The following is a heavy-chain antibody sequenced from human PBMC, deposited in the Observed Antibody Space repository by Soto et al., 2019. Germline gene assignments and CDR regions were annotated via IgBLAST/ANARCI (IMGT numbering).Heavy chain of an antibody. CDR3: SRVAIFGVDSLAYYYDYMDV. CDR1: GYTFTSYD. J-gene: IGHJ6*03. D-gene: IGHD3-3*01. Sequence: QVQLVQSGAEVKKPGASVKVSCKASGYTFTSYDINWVRKATGQGLEWMGWMNPKSGNTGYAQKLQGRVPMTRNTYISTSYMELSILRSEDAALYYCSRVAIFGVDSLAYYYDYMDVWGKGTTVTVSS. V-gene: IGHV1-8*01. CDR2: MNPKSGNT.